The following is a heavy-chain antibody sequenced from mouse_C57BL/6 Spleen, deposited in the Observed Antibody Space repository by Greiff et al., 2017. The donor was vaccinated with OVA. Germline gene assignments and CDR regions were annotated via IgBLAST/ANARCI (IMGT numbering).Heavy chain of an antibody. J-gene: IGHJ4*01. CDR2: IYPGSTRT. CDR3: AMRYYAMDY. CDR1: GYTFTSYW. V-gene: IGHV1-55*01. Sequence: QVQLQQPGAELVKPGASVKMSCKASGYTFTSYWITWVKQRPGQGLEWIGDIYPGSTRTNSNKKFKSKATLTVDTSSRTAYMQFSSLTSEDSAVYYCAMRYYAMDYWGQGTSVTVSS.